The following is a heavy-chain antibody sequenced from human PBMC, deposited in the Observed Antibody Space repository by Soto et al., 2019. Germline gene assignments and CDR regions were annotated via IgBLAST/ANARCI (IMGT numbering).Heavy chain of an antibody. CDR1: GFTFSSYG. J-gene: IGHJ4*02. Sequence: QVQLVESGGGVVQPGRSLRLSCAASGFTFSSYGMHWVRQAPGKGLEWVAVIWYDGSNKYYADSVKGRFTISRDNSKNTLYLQMNSLRAEDTAVYYCARDPRYCSRGSCKTRGYFDYWGQGTLVTVSS. CDR3: ARDPRYCSRGSCKTRGYFDY. V-gene: IGHV3-33*01. D-gene: IGHD2-15*01. CDR2: IWYDGSNK.